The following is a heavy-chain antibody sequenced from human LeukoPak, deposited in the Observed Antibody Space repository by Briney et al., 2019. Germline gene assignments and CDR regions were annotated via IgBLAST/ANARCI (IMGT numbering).Heavy chain of an antibody. CDR2: ISGSGGST. CDR3: AIKGLLQPNGNAFDI. V-gene: IGHV3-23*01. Sequence: GGSLRLSCAASGFTFSSYAMSWVRQAPGKGLEWVSAISGSGGSTYSADSVKGRFTISRDNSKNTLYLQMNSLRAEDTAVYYCAIKGLLQPNGNAFDIWGQGTMVTVSS. CDR1: GFTFSSYA. D-gene: IGHD3-22*01. J-gene: IGHJ3*02.